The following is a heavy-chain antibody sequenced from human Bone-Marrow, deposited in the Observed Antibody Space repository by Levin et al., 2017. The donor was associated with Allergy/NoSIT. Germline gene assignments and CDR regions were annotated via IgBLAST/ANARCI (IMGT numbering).Heavy chain of an antibody. CDR2: IYTSGTT. Sequence: SETLSLTCTVSGGSINSFYCNWIRQSAGKGLEWIGRIYTSGTTNYNPSLKSRVTLSVDTSKNQFSLKLSSVTAADTAGYYCARDRGFCSDTTCSVDYWGLGTLVTVSS. D-gene: IGHD2-2*03. CDR1: GGSINSFY. J-gene: IGHJ4*02. CDR3: ARDRGFCSDTTCSVDY. V-gene: IGHV4-4*07.